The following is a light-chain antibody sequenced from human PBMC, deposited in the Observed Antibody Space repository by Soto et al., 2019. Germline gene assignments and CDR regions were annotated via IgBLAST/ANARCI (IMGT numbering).Light chain of an antibody. J-gene: IGLJ1*01. CDR1: SSNIGAGYD. CDR3: QSYDSSLSADYV. Sequence: QSVLTQPPSVSGAPGQRVTISCTGSSSNIGAGYDVHWYQQLPGTAPKLLIYGNINRPSGVPDRFSGSKSGPSASLAITGLQAEYEADYYCQSYDSSLSADYVFGTGTKLTVL. V-gene: IGLV1-40*01. CDR2: GNI.